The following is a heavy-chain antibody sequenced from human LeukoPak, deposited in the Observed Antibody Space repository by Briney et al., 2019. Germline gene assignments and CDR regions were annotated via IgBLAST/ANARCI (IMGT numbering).Heavy chain of an antibody. J-gene: IGHJ4*02. CDR1: GFTFSNYD. D-gene: IGHD1-7*01. V-gene: IGHV3-30*18. Sequence: GGSLRLSCAASGFTFSNYDMHWVRQAPGKGVEWVAVISYDGSNKYYADSVKGRFTISRDNSKNTVYLQMNSLRAEDTAVYYCAKDREGTTFDNWGQGTLVTVSS. CDR3: AKDREGTTFDN. CDR2: ISYDGSNK.